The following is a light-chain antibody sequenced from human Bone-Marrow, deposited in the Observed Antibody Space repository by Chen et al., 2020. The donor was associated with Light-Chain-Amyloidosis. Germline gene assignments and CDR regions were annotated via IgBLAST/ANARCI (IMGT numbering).Light chain of an antibody. CDR2: LGS. CDR1: QSLLHFNGYNY. J-gene: IGKJ3*01. Sequence: DIVMTQSPLSLPVTPGEPASISCRSSQSLLHFNGYNYLDWYLQKPGQSPQLLIYLGSNRASGVPDRFSGSGSGTDFTLKISRVEAEDVCVYYCMQALQPSFTFGPGTKVDIK. V-gene: IGKV2-28*01. CDR3: MQALQPSFT.